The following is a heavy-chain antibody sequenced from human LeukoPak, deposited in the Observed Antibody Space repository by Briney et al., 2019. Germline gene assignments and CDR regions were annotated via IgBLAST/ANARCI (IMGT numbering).Heavy chain of an antibody. CDR2: INHSGST. D-gene: IGHD1-26*01. Sequence: SETLSLICAVYGGSFSGYYWSWIRQPPGKGLEWIGEINHSGSTNYNPSLKSRVTISVDTSKNQFSLKLSSVTAADTAVYYCARGLAYSGSYYGGIDYWGQGTLVTVSS. CDR1: GGSFSGYY. V-gene: IGHV4-34*01. J-gene: IGHJ4*02. CDR3: ARGLAYSGSYYGGIDY.